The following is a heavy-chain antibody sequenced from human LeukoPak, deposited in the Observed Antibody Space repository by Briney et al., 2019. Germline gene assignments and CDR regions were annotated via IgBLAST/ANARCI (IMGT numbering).Heavy chain of an antibody. Sequence: SGTLSLTCGVSGGSVTSTNWWTWVRQPPGKGLEWIGEVHLDGRTNYNPSLESQLTISVDLSENHISLKLTSVTAADTAVYYCAREGGFFRSLDYSGQGTLVTVSS. J-gene: IGHJ4*02. D-gene: IGHD3-3*01. CDR2: VHLDGRT. CDR3: AREGGFFRSLDY. CDR1: GGSVTSTNW. V-gene: IGHV4-4*02.